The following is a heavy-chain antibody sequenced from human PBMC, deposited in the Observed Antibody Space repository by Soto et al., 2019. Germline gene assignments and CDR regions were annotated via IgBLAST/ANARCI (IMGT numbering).Heavy chain of an antibody. CDR1: GYTFTNFG. CDR2: ISPYNGNT. V-gene: IGHV1-18*01. CDR3: AREVDPYYGGNSLSLDY. Sequence: ASVKVSCKASGYTFTNFGISWVRQAPGQGLEWMGWISPYNGNTNYAQNFQGRVTITTDKSTNTAYMELRCLRSEDTAVYFCAREVDPYYGGNSLSLDYWGQGALVTVSS. D-gene: IGHD4-17*01. J-gene: IGHJ4*02.